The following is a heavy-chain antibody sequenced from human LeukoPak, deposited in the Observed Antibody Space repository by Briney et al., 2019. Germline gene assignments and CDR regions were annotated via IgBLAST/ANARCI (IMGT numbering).Heavy chain of an antibody. V-gene: IGHV4-59*01. CDR2: IYYSGST. J-gene: IGHJ4*02. D-gene: IGHD4-17*01. Sequence: SETLSLTCTVSGGSISRYYWSWIRQPPGKGLEWIGYIYYSGSTNYNPSLKSRVTISVDTSKNQFSLKLSSVTAADTAVYYCARVVGTVTTRIDYWGQGTLVTVSS. CDR1: GGSISRYY. CDR3: ARVVGTVTTRIDY.